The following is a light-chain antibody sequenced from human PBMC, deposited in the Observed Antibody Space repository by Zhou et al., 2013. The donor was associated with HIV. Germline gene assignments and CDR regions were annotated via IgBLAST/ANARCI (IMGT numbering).Light chain of an antibody. CDR2: SAA. J-gene: IGKJ1*01. V-gene: IGKV3-15*01. CDR3: QQYNNWPPWT. CDR1: QSVRTD. Sequence: EVVMTQYPATLSVSPGQRVTLSCRASQSVRTDLAWYQQKPGQAPRLLIYSAATRATDVPARFTGSGSGTEFTLTINSLQSEDFAVYYCQQYNNWPPWTFGQGTKVEIK.